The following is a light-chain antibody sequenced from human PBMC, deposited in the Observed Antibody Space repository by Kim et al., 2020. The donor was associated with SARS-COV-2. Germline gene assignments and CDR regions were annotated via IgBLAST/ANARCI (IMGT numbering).Light chain of an antibody. J-gene: IGKJ2*01. V-gene: IGKV3-20*01. CDR2: GAS. Sequence: LSPEERAPLSGRASQSVSSSYLAWYQQKPGQAPRLLIYGASSRATVIADRFSGSGSGTDFTLIISRLEPEEFAVYYCQQYGSSPYTFGQGTKLEI. CDR1: QSVSSSY. CDR3: QQYGSSPYT.